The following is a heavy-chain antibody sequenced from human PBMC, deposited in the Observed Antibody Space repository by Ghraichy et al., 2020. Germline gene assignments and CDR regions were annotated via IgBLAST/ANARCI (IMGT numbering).Heavy chain of an antibody. CDR1: GESLTGFY. Sequence: SETLSLTCAVHGESLTGFYWTWIRQSPQKGLEWIGEINHSGNTHYNPSHKGRVTISVDTSKNQFSLKLTSVTAADSAIYYCSKKRTGDYWGQGTLVTVSS. V-gene: IGHV4-34*01. CDR3: SKKRTGDY. D-gene: IGHD1-1*01. CDR2: INHSGNT. J-gene: IGHJ4*02.